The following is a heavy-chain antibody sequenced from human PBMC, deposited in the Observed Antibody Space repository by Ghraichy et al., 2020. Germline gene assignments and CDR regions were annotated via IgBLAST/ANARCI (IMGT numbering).Heavy chain of an antibody. V-gene: IGHV4-4*09. Sequence: SQTLSLTCTVSGGSISGYYWSWIRQFPGKGLEWIGYVSTSATTNYNPSLKSRVTISIVTSKNQFSLNLTSVTAADTAVYCCARQGGYSSPFGYWGQGTLVTVSS. CDR1: GGSISGYY. CDR3: ARQGGYSSPFGY. D-gene: IGHD6-13*01. CDR2: VSTSATT. J-gene: IGHJ4*02.